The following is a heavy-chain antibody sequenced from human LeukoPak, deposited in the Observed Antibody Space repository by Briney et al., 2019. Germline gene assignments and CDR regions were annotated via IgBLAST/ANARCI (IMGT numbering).Heavy chain of an antibody. J-gene: IGHJ4*02. V-gene: IGHV4-4*02. CDR2: IYYSGST. Sequence: PSETLSLTCAVSGGSISSNNWWIWVRQPPGKGLEWIGSIYYSGSTYYNPSLKSRVTISVDTSKNQFSLKLSSVTAADTAVYYCARDHPKYYFDYWGQGTLVTASS. CDR1: GGSISSNNW. CDR3: ARDHPKYYFDY.